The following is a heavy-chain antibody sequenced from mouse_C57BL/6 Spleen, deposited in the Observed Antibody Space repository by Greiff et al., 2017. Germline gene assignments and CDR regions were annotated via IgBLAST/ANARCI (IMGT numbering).Heavy chain of an antibody. CDR3: ARRGIRPAMDY. D-gene: IGHD2-12*01. CDR1: GYTFTSYW. J-gene: IGHJ4*01. CDR2: IHPNSGST. V-gene: IGHV1-64*01. Sequence: QVHVKQPGAELVKPGASVKLSCKASGYTFTSYWMHWVKQRPGQGLEWIGMIHPNSGSTNYNEKFKSKATLTVDKSSSTAYMQLSSLTSEDSAVYYSARRGIRPAMDYWGQGTSVTVSS.